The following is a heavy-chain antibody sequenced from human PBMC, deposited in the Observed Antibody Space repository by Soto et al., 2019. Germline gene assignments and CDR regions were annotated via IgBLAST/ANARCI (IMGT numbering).Heavy chain of an antibody. CDR1: GGTFSSYA. D-gene: IGHD3-22*01. Sequence: QVQLVQSGAEVKKPGSSVKVSCKASGGTFSSYAISWVRQAPGQGLEWMGGIIPIFGTANYAQKFQGRVTVTADVSKSPAYMELSGRGSDGAAVYYCARARRGVGFYYYDSGGRYDYWGQGSLVTGSS. V-gene: IGHV1-69*12. CDR2: IIPIFGTA. CDR3: ARARRGVGFYYYDSGGRYDY. J-gene: IGHJ4*02.